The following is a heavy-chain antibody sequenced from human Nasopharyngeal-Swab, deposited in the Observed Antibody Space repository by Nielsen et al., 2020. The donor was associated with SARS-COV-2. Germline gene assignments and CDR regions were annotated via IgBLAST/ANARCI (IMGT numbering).Heavy chain of an antibody. CDR3: ARDGLDYDFWSAYFMDV. CDR1: GFTFNNYN. V-gene: IGHV3-21*01. CDR2: ISSSSSYI. Sequence: GGSLRLSCEASGFTFNNYNFNWVRQAPGKGLEWVSSISSSSSYIYYADSVKGRFTISRDNAKNSLYLQINSLRAEDTAVYYCARDGLDYDFWSAYFMDVWGQGTTVTVSS. J-gene: IGHJ6*02. D-gene: IGHD3-3*01.